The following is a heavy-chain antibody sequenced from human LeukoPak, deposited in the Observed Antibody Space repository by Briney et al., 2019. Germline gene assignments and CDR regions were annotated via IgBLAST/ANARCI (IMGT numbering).Heavy chain of an antibody. CDR2: INAGNGNT. Sequence: ASVKVSCKASGYTFTSYAMHWVRQAPGRRLEWMGWINAGNGNTKYSQKFQGRVTITRDTSASTAYMELSSLRSEDTAVYYCAYSGSWYLYYFDYWGQGTLVTVSS. D-gene: IGHD6-13*01. J-gene: IGHJ4*02. V-gene: IGHV1-3*01. CDR3: AYSGSWYLYYFDY. CDR1: GYTFTSYA.